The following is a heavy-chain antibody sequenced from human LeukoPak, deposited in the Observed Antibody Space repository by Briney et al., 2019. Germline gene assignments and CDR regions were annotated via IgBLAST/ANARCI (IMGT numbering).Heavy chain of an antibody. CDR2: TTHSGGS. V-gene: IGHV4-34*01. D-gene: IGHD1-26*01. CDR3: ARMWPGRIGGSLGSSDY. CDR1: GGSFRGYY. J-gene: IGHJ4*02. Sequence: KSSETLSLTCGVAGGSFRGYYWTWIRQAPGKGLEWIGETTHSGGSNYNPSLKSRVNISVDMAKNQFSLTLSSVTAADTAEYYCARMWPGRIGGSLGSSDYWGQGTLVTVSS.